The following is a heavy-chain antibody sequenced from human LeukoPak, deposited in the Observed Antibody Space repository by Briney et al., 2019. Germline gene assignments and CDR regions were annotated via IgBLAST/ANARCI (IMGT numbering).Heavy chain of an antibody. V-gene: IGHV3-48*01. CDR3: ARDNRLKGRIAAAGKRVYYGMDV. Sequence: HPGGSLRLSCAASGFTFSSYSMNWVRQAPGKGLEWVSTISRSSNTTYYADSVKGRFTISRDNSKNTLYLHMNSLRAEDTAVYYCARDNRLKGRIAAAGKRVYYGMDVWGQGTTVTVSS. CDR1: GFTFSSYS. D-gene: IGHD6-13*01. J-gene: IGHJ6*02. CDR2: ISRSSNTT.